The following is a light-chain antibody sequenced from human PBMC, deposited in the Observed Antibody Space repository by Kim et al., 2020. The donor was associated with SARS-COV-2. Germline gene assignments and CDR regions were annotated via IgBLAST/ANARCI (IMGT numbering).Light chain of an antibody. CDR3: NSRVGSGDHYV. Sequence: ALGPPVSVRCQGDNLSRCHESWYQQQPEPAPVLVIYGKDSRASGSPDRFSGSSSGDTTSLTITGAQAEDEADYYCNSRVGSGDHYVFGPRTKVTVL. J-gene: IGLJ1*01. V-gene: IGLV3-19*01. CDR1: NLSRCH. CDR2: GKD.